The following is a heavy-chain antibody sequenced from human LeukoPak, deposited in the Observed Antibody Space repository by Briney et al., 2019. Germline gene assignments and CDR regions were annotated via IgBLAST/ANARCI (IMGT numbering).Heavy chain of an antibody. D-gene: IGHD3-16*01. Sequence: ASVKVSCKASGYTFTSYGISWVRQAPGQGLEWMGWISAYNGNTNYAQKLQGRVTMTTDTSTSAAYMELRSLRSDDPAVYYCARGENRDDPLLTPSDHWGQGTLVTVSS. CDR3: ARGENRDDPLLTPSDH. J-gene: IGHJ4*02. CDR1: GYTFTSYG. CDR2: ISAYNGNT. V-gene: IGHV1-18*01.